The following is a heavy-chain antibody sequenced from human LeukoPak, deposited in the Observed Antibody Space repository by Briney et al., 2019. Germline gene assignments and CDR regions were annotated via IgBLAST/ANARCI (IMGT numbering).Heavy chain of an antibody. V-gene: IGHV3-7*01. J-gene: IGHJ4*02. CDR2: IKQDGSER. Sequence: PGGSLRLSCEASGFSISVYWMSWVRQAPGKGLEWVGNIKQDGSERNYVDSVKGRFTISRDNAKKSLYLQMNSLRAEDTAVYYCARDSGAYYHFFDYWGQGTLATVSS. CDR1: GFSISVYW. CDR3: ARDSGAYYHFFDY. D-gene: IGHD3-22*01.